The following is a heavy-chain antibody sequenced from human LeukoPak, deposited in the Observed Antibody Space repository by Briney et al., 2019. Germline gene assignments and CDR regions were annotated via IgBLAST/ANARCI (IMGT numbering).Heavy chain of an antibody. CDR1: GFTFSSYA. CDR3: AIMHPYYDGNGYWVQ. D-gene: IGHD3-22*01. Sequence: GESLRLSCAASGFTFSSYAMSRVRQAPGKGLEWVSGINTSGGSTAYADSVKGRFTISRDNPRNTLYMQMNSLRAEDTALYYCAIMHPYYDGNGYWVQWGQGTLVTASS. CDR2: INTSGGST. J-gene: IGHJ4*02. V-gene: IGHV3-23*01.